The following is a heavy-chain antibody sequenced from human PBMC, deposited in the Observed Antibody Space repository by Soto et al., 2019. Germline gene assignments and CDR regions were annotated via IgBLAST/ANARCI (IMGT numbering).Heavy chain of an antibody. CDR3: ARAPILGGETTYDNDFDY. CDR1: GGTSSNFV. D-gene: IGHD3-22*01. V-gene: IGHV1-69*13. J-gene: IGHJ4*02. CDR2: NIPIFGTA. Sequence: GASVKVSCNGSGGTSSNFVLWWGRQPPGQGGEWRGGNIPIFGTANYAQKFQGRVTIIADESTGTTYMELTSLRSEDTAVYYCARAPILGGETTYDNDFDYWGQGTLVTVSS.